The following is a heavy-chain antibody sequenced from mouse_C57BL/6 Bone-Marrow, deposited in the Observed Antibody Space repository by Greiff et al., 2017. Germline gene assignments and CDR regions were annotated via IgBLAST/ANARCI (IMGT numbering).Heavy chain of an antibody. CDR3: AREAYDYPHYCAMDY. CDR2: ISDGGSYT. CDR1: GFTFSSYA. V-gene: IGHV5-4*01. D-gene: IGHD2-4*01. Sequence: EVKLMESGGGLVKPGGSLKLSCAASGFTFSSYAMSWVRQTPEKRLEWVATISDGGSYTYYPDNVKGRFTISRDNAKNNLYLQMSHLKSEDTSMYYCAREAYDYPHYCAMDYWGQGTSVTVSS. J-gene: IGHJ4*01.